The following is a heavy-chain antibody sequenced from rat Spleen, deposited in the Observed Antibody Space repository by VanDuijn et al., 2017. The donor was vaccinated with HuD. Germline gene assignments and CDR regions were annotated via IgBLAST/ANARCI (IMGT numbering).Heavy chain of an antibody. CDR1: GFTFSDHN. D-gene: IGHD1-2*01. V-gene: IGHV5-31*01. J-gene: IGHJ4*01. Sequence: EVQLVESGGGLVQPGRSLKLSCAASGFTFSDHNMAWIRQAPGKGLEWVASITNTGGSTYYPDSVKGRFTNSRDNAKSTIYLQLSSLRSEDTATYYCTIDRIYYSSYIAGGYVMDAWGQGASVTVSS. CDR2: ITNTGGST. CDR3: TIDRIYYSSYIAGGYVMDA.